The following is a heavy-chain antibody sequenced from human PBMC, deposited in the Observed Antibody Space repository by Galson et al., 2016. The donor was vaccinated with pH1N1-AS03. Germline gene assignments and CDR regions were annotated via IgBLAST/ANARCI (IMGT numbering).Heavy chain of an antibody. Sequence: LSLTCTVSGGSISSYYWTWIRQPPGKGLEWIGHIYYGGGTNYNPSLKSRVTISVDTSKNQFSLKLSSVAAADTAVYYCARFRSSWTFYYGLDVWGQGTTVTVSS. D-gene: IGHD6-13*01. CDR1: GGSISSYY. CDR3: ARFRSSWTFYYGLDV. CDR2: IYYGGGT. J-gene: IGHJ6*02. V-gene: IGHV4-59*01.